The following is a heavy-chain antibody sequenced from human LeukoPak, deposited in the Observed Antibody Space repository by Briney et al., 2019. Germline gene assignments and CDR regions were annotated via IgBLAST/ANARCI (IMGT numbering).Heavy chain of an antibody. V-gene: IGHV1-8*01. J-gene: IGHJ4*02. Sequence: GASVKVSCKASGYTFTSYDINWVRQATGQGLEWMGWMNPNSGNTGYAQKFQGRVTITADKSTSTAYMELSSLRSEDTAVYYCARAGEDNRCPGDYWGQGSLVTVSS. CDR1: GYTFTSYD. CDR3: ARAGEDNRCPGDY. CDR2: MNPNSGNT. D-gene: IGHD2-15*01.